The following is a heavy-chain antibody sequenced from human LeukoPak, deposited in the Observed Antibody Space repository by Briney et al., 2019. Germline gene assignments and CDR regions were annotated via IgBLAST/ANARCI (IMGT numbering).Heavy chain of an antibody. Sequence: GESLKISCKGSGYSFTKYWIGWVRQMPGKGLEWMGIIYPSDSDTRYSPSFQGQVTISADKSISTIFLQWSSLKASDTAIYYCARPSGDNRFDYWGQGTLVTVSS. CDR1: GYSFTKYW. V-gene: IGHV5-51*01. J-gene: IGHJ4*02. D-gene: IGHD4-17*01. CDR2: IYPSDSDT. CDR3: ARPSGDNRFDY.